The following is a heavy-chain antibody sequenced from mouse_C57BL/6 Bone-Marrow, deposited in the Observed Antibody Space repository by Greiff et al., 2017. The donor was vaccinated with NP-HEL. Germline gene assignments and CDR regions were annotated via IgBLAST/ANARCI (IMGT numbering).Heavy chain of an antibody. V-gene: IGHV1-19*01. J-gene: IGHJ2*01. Sequence: VQLQQSGPVLVKPGASVKMSCKASGYTFTDYYMNWVKQSHGKSLEWIGVINPYNGGTSYNQKFKGKATLTVDKSSSTAYMELNSLTSEDSAVYYCARETTTVVALDYFDYWGQGTTLTVSS. CDR1: GYTFTDYY. CDR3: ARETTTVVALDYFDY. CDR2: INPYNGGT. D-gene: IGHD1-1*01.